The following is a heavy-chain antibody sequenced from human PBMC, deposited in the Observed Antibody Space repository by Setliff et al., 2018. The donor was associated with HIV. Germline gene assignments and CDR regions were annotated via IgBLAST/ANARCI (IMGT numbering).Heavy chain of an antibody. CDR3: ARAPPGIQNDAFDV. CDR2: IYYSGST. J-gene: IGHJ3*01. Sequence: ASETLSLTCAVSGGSFSSGSYSWSWVRQPPGKGLEWIGYIYYSGSTYYNPSLKSRVTISVDTSKNQFSLKLSSVTAAGTAVYYCARAPPGIQNDAFDVWGQGTMVTVSS. V-gene: IGHV4-30-4*01. CDR1: GGSFSSGSYS.